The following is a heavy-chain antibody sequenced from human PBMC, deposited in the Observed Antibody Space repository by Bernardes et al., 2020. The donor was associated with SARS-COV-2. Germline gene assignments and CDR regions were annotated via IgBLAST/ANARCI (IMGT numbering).Heavy chain of an antibody. V-gene: IGHV4-38-2*02. D-gene: IGHD6-13*01. CDR3: ARDGSSWVDYYYGMDV. CDR1: GYSISSGYY. CDR2: IYHSGST. Sequence: SESLSLTCAVSGYSISSGYYWGWIRQPPGKGLEWIGSIYHSGSTYYNPSLKSRVTISVDTSKNQFSLKLSSVTAAVTAVYYCARDGSSWVDYYYGMDVWGQGTTVTVSS. J-gene: IGHJ6*02.